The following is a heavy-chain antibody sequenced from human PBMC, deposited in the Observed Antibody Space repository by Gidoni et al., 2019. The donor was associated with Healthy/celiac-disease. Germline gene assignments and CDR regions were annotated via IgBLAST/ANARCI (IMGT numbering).Heavy chain of an antibody. Sequence: QVQLVESGGGVVQPGRSLRLSCAASGFPFSSYAIPWVRQAPGKGLEWVSVISYDGSNKYYAVSVKGRFTISRDNSKNTLYLQMNSLRAEDTAVYYCARDLLRYFDWSLIYYYYYGMDVWGQGTTVTVSS. CDR2: ISYDGSNK. CDR1: GFPFSSYA. V-gene: IGHV3-30-3*01. CDR3: ARDLLRYFDWSLIYYYYYGMDV. J-gene: IGHJ6*02. D-gene: IGHD3-9*01.